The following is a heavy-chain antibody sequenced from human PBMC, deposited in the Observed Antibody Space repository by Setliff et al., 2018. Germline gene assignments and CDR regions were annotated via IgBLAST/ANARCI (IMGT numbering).Heavy chain of an antibody. Sequence: PETLSLTCAASGGTFTYYYWTWIRQPPGKGLEWIGEINHSGSTNYNPSLKSRATISIDTSKNQFSLNLRYVTAADTAVYYCARGRNIAIRLLDSWGQGNLVTVSS. D-gene: IGHD6-6*01. J-gene: IGHJ4*02. CDR3: ARGRNIAIRLLDS. V-gene: IGHV4-34*01. CDR2: INHSGST. CDR1: GGTFTYYY.